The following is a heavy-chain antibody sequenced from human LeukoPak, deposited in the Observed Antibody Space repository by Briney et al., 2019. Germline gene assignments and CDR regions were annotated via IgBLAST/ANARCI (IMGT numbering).Heavy chain of an antibody. CDR2: IYYNADT. D-gene: IGHD4/OR15-4a*01. J-gene: IGHJ5*02. CDR3: VRGPYGASISNWFDP. V-gene: IGHV4-59*01. CDR1: GDSITGYS. Sequence: SETLSLTCSVSGDSITGYSWSWIRQTPGQGLEWIGYIYYNADTHYNPSLNSRLSISVDTPNNQFSLNLRSVTAADTAVYYCVRGPYGASISNWFDPWGQGLLVTVSS.